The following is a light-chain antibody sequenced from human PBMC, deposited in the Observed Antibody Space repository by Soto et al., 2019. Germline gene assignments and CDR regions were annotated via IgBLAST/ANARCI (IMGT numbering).Light chain of an antibody. V-gene: IGKV3-20*01. CDR3: QQYGSSPIFN. CDR2: AAS. CDR1: QSVSSSY. Sequence: EIVLTQSPGTLSLSPGERATLSCRASQSVSSSYLAWYQQKPGQAPRLLIYAASSRATGIPDRFSGSGSGTDFTLTISRLETEDFAVYYCQQYGSSPIFNFGPGTKVD. J-gene: IGKJ3*01.